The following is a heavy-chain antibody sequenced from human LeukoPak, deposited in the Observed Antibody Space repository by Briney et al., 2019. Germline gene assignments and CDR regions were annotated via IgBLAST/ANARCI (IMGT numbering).Heavy chain of an antibody. D-gene: IGHD3-16*01. Sequence: PGGSPRLSCVASGYTFSDHGMHWVRQAPGKGLEWVTMIWSTGTTGFYADSVKGRFTISRDNSKNTLYLQMDNLRVEDTGVYYCARELWGGNDYWGQGTLVTVSP. CDR2: IWSTGTTG. J-gene: IGHJ4*02. V-gene: IGHV3-33*01. CDR3: ARELWGGNDY. CDR1: GYTFSDHG.